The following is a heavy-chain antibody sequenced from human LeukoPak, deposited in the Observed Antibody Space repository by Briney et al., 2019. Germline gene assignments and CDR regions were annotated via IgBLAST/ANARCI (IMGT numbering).Heavy chain of an antibody. J-gene: IGHJ4*02. CDR3: ASIGGSSYRRFDY. CDR1: GGTFSSYA. Sequence: SVKVSCKASGGTFSSYAISWVRQAPGQGLEWMGGIIPIFGTANYAQKFQGRVTITADESTSTAYMELSSLRSEDTAVYYCASIGGSSYRRFDYWGQGTLVTVSS. CDR2: IIPIFGTA. D-gene: IGHD6-6*01. V-gene: IGHV1-69*01.